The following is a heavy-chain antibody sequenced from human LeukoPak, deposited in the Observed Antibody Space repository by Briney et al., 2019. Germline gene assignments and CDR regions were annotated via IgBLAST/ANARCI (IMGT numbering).Heavy chain of an antibody. Sequence: GGSLRLSCTASGFTFSTYTMNWVRQAPGKGLEWVSSISSSGSNIYYADSVRGRFSISRDNARNSLYLQMNSLRAEDTAVYFCARVAVGEYNFHHWGQGTLVTVSS. CDR3: ARVAVGEYNFHH. D-gene: IGHD6-19*01. CDR2: ISSSGSNI. CDR1: GFTFSTYT. J-gene: IGHJ4*02. V-gene: IGHV3-21*01.